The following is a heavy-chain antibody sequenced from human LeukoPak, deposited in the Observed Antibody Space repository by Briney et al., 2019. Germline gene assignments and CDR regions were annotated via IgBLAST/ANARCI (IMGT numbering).Heavy chain of an antibody. D-gene: IGHD3-9*01. CDR1: GGSISGYY. V-gene: IGHV4-59*01. CDR2: IYYSGST. CDR3: ARVFYDILSPGVGFDI. Sequence: SETLSLTCTVSGGSISGYYWSWIRQPPGKGLEWIGCIYYSGSTNYNPSLKSRVIISVDASKNQFSLKLSSVTAADTAVYYCARVFYDILSPGVGFDIWGQGTMVTVSS. J-gene: IGHJ3*02.